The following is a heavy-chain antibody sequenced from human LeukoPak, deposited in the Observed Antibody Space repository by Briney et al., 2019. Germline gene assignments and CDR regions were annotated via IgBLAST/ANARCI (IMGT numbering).Heavy chain of an antibody. V-gene: IGHV3-23*01. J-gene: IGHJ4*02. CDR2: ISGSGGST. Sequence: TGGSLRLSCAASGFTFSSYAMSWVRQAPGKGLEWVSGISGSGGSTYYADSVKGRFTISRDNSKNTLYLQMSSLRAEDTAVYYCAIDTSDDYADCWGQGTLVTVSS. CDR1: GFTFSSYA. CDR3: AIDTSDDYADC.